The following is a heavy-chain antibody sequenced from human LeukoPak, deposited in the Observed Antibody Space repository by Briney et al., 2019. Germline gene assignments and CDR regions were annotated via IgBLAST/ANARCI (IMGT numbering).Heavy chain of an antibody. CDR2: ISYDGSNK. V-gene: IGHV3-30*01. J-gene: IGHJ3*02. CDR1: GFTFSSHA. D-gene: IGHD3-22*01. Sequence: PGGSLRLSCAASGFTFSSHAMHWVRQAPGKGLEWVAVISYDGSNKYYADSVKGRFTISRDNSKNTLYLQMNSLRAEDTAVYYCAREVSEVVNDAFDIWGQGTMVTVSS. CDR3: AREVSEVVNDAFDI.